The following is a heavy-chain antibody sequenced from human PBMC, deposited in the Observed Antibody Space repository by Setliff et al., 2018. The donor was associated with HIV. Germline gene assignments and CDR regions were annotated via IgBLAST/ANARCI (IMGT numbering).Heavy chain of an antibody. Sequence: ASVKVSCKASGYIFTGFYMHWVRQAPGQGLEWMGRINPNSGGTIYAPRYQGRVTMTRDTSISTAYMELGGLRSDDTAVYYCARNYGADSNYFDYWGQGTLVTVSS. J-gene: IGHJ4*02. V-gene: IGHV1-2*06. CDR3: ARNYGADSNYFDY. CDR2: INPNSGGT. D-gene: IGHD4-17*01. CDR1: GYIFTGFY.